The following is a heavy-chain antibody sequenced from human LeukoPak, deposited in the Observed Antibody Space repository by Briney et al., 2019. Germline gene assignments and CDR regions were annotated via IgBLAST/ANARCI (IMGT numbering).Heavy chain of an antibody. CDR2: INSDATTT. D-gene: IGHD2/OR15-2a*01. J-gene: IGHJ5*02. V-gene: IGHV3-74*01. CDR3: ARSNYDSTTFYYHLDL. Sequence: GGSLRLSCAASGITFSSSWMLWVRHVPGKGLVWVSRINSDATTTSYADSVKGRFTISRDNAKNTLSLQMNSLSAEDTAVYYCARSNYDSTTFYYHLDLWGQGTLVTVSS. CDR1: GITFSSSW.